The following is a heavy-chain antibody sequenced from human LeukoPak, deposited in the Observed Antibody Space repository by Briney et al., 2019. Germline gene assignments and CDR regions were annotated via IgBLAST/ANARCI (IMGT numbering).Heavy chain of an antibody. J-gene: IGHJ4*02. CDR1: GFTFSSYW. Sequence: GRSLRLSCAASGFTFSSYWMSWVRQAPGKGLEWVANIKQDGSGKYYVDSVKGRFTISRDNAKNSLYLQMNSLRADDTAVYYCVRGSNGWYGIDYWGQGTLVTVSS. CDR2: IKQDGSGK. CDR3: VRGSNGWYGIDY. V-gene: IGHV3-7*01. D-gene: IGHD6-19*01.